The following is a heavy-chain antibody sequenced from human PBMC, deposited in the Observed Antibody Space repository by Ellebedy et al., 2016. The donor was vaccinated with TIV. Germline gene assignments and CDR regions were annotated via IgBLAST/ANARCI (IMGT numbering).Heavy chain of an antibody. D-gene: IGHD6-6*01. CDR2: INHSGST. Sequence: GSLRLXCAVYGGPFSGYYWSWIRQPPGKGLEWIGEINHSGSTNYNPSLKSRVTISVDTSKNQFSLKLSSVTAADTAVYYRASRSTIAARPARDYWGQGTLVTVSS. V-gene: IGHV4-34*01. J-gene: IGHJ4*02. CDR3: ASRSTIAARPARDY. CDR1: GGPFSGYY.